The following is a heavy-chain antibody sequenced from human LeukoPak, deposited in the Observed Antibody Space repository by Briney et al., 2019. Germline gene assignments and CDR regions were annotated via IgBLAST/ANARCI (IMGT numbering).Heavy chain of an antibody. CDR1: GFTFSSYG. V-gene: IGHV3-33*03. J-gene: IGHJ6*03. CDR2: IWYDGSNK. CDR3: AKDLLIRYYYYMDV. D-gene: IGHD2-8*01. Sequence: GGSLRLSCAASGFTFSSYGMHWVRQARGKGVEGVAVIWYDGSNKYYADSVKGRFTICREKSKKTLYVQMNTLRAEDTAVYYCAKDLLIRYYYYMDVWGKGTTVTVSS.